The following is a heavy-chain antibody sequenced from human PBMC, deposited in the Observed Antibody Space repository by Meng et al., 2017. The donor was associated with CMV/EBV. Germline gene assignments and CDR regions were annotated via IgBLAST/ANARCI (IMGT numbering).Heavy chain of an antibody. D-gene: IGHD3-10*01. CDR1: GYSISSGYY. V-gene: IGHV4-61*01. Sequence: GSLRLSCTVSGYSISSGYYWSWIRQPPGKGLEWIGYIYYSGSTNYNPSLKSRVTISVDTSKNQFSLKLSSVTAADTAVYYCARDRMVRGVISNYNWFDPWGQGTLVTVSS. J-gene: IGHJ5*02. CDR2: IYYSGST. CDR3: ARDRMVRGVISNYNWFDP.